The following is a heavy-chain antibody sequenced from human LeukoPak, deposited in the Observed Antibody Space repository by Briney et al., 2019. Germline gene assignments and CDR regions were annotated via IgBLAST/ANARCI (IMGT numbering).Heavy chain of an antibody. CDR2: IYTNGST. V-gene: IGHV4-4*07. J-gene: IGHJ5*02. D-gene: IGHD6-6*01. CDR3: ARRKQLGHENWFDP. CDR1: GGSISSYY. Sequence: PSETLSLTCTVSGGSISSYYWSWIRQPPGKELEWIGRIYTNGSTYYNLSLKIRVTISVDTSKNQFSLNLNSVTAADTAVYYCARRKQLGHENWFDPWGQGTLVTVSS.